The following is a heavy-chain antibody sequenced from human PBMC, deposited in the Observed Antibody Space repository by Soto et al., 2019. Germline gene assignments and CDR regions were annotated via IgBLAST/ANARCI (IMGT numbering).Heavy chain of an antibody. D-gene: IGHD6-13*01. CDR3: ARPGYSSSWHRNWFDP. Sequence: SETLSLTCAVYGGSFSGYYWSWIRQPPGKGLEWIGEINHSGSTNYNPSLKSRVTISVDTSKNQFSLKLSSVTAADTAVYYCARPGYSSSWHRNWFDPWGQGTLVTVSS. V-gene: IGHV4-34*01. J-gene: IGHJ5*02. CDR2: INHSGST. CDR1: GGSFSGYY.